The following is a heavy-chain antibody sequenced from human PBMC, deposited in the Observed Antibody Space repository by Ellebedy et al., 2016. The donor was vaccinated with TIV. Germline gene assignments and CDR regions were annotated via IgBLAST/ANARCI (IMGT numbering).Heavy chain of an antibody. CDR1: GFSFNIYA. V-gene: IGHV3-48*02. CDR2: IRSSTNSI. J-gene: IGHJ4*02. D-gene: IGHD1-26*01. CDR3: ARGGAGFDSMNRELSFDS. Sequence: GESLKISCAASGFSFNIYAMNWVRQAPGKGLEWVAFIRSSTNSISYADSVKGRFTISRDDAENSLYLQMNSLRDEDTAVYYCARGGAGFDSMNRELSFDSWGQGTLVTVSS.